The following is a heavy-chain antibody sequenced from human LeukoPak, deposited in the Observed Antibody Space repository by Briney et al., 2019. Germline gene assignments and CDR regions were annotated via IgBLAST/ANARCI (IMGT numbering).Heavy chain of an antibody. Sequence: GGSLRLSCAASGFTFTNYAMTWVRQAPGKGLEWVSGISASGGSTYYADSVKGRFTISRDNSRNKIYLQMNSLGAEDTAVYYCANNWNMDYWGQGTLVTVSS. D-gene: IGHD1/OR15-1a*01. CDR1: GFTFTNYA. CDR2: ISASGGST. V-gene: IGHV3-23*01. CDR3: ANNWNMDY. J-gene: IGHJ4*02.